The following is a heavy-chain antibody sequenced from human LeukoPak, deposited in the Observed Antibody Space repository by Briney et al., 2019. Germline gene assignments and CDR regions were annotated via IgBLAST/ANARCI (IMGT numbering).Heavy chain of an antibody. Sequence: SETLSLTCTVSGGSISSSYYYWGWIRQPPGKGLEWIGSIYSSGSTYYNPSLKSRVTISVDTSKNQFSLKLTSVTAADTAVYYCARHHGPWGQGTLVTVSS. CDR3: ARHHGP. J-gene: IGHJ5*02. V-gene: IGHV4-39*01. CDR1: GGSISSSYYY. CDR2: IYSSGST. D-gene: IGHD4-17*01.